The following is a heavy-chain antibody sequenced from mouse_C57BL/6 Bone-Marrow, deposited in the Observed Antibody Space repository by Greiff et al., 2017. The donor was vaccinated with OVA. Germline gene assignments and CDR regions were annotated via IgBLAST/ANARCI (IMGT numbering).Heavy chain of an antibody. CDR3: ARDGNYDY. D-gene: IGHD2-1*01. V-gene: IGHV1-82*01. Sequence: VQLQQSGPELVKPGASVKISCKASGYAFSSSWMNWVKQRPGKGLEWIGRIYPGDGDTNYNGKFKGKATLTADKSSSTAYMQLSGLTSEDSAVYFCARDGNYDYWGQGTTLTVSS. J-gene: IGHJ2*01. CDR1: GYAFSSSW. CDR2: IYPGDGDT.